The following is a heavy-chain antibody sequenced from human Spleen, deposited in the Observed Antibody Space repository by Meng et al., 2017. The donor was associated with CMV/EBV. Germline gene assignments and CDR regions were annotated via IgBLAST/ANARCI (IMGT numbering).Heavy chain of an antibody. Sequence: QVQLVQSGAEVKKPGASVKVSCKASGYTFTSYAMHWVRQAPGQRLEWMGWINAGNGNTKYSQKFQGRVTITRDTSISTAYMELSGMRSDDTAVYYCARTHMVRGVIIGVDAFDIWGQGTMVTVSS. CDR2: INAGNGNT. V-gene: IGHV1-3*01. CDR3: ARTHMVRGVIIGVDAFDI. D-gene: IGHD3-10*01. J-gene: IGHJ3*02. CDR1: GYTFTSYA.